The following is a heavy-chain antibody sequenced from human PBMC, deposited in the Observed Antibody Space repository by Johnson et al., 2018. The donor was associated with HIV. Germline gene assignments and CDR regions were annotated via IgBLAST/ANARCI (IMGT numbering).Heavy chain of an antibody. Sequence: QVQLVESGGGVVQPGRSLRLSCAASGFTFSSYGMHWVRQAPGKGLEWVAVIWYDGSNKYYADSVKGRFTISRDDSKNSLYLQMNSLKTEDTAVYYCARDGYSGGFDIWGQGTMVTVSS. CDR2: IWYDGSNK. V-gene: IGHV3-33*01. J-gene: IGHJ3*02. CDR1: GFTFSSYG. CDR3: ARDGYSGGFDI. D-gene: IGHD2-21*01.